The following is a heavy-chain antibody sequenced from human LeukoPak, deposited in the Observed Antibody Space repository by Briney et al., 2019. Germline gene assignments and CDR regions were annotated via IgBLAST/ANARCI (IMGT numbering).Heavy chain of an antibody. Sequence: PSETLSLTCTVSGGSISSYYWSWIRQPPGKGLEWIGYIYYSGSTNYNPSLKSRVTISVDTSKNQFSLKLSSVTAADTAVYYCARSHSPQGYFDCWGQGTLVTVSS. CDR3: ARSHSPQGYFDC. J-gene: IGHJ4*02. D-gene: IGHD3-3*02. CDR2: IYYSGST. V-gene: IGHV4-59*01. CDR1: GGSISSYY.